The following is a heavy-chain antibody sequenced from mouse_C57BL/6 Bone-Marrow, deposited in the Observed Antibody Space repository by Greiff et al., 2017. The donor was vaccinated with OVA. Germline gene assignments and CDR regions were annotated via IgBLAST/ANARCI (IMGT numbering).Heavy chain of an antibody. J-gene: IGHJ1*03. V-gene: IGHV1-64*01. D-gene: IGHD2-5*01. CDR2: IHPNSGST. CDR1: GYTFTSYW. Sequence: QVQLQQPGAELVKPGASVKLSCKASGYTFTSYWMHWVKQRPGQGLEWIGMIHPNSGSTNYNEKFKSKATLTVDKSSSTAYMQLSSLTSEDSAVYYCAREDSNYPYWDFDVWGTGTTVTVSS. CDR3: AREDSNYPYWDFDV.